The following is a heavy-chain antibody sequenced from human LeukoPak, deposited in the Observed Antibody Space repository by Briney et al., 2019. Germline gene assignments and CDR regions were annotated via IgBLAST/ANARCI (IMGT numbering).Heavy chain of an antibody. Sequence: GASVKVSCKASGYTFSGYYMHWVRQAPGQGLEWMGWINPNSGSTNYAQKFQGRVTMTRDTSISTAYMELSRLRSDDTAVYYCARDLTYYYGSGSSYNWFDPWGQGTLVTVSS. V-gene: IGHV1-2*02. CDR1: GYTFSGYY. CDR2: INPNSGST. D-gene: IGHD3-10*01. J-gene: IGHJ5*02. CDR3: ARDLTYYYGSGSSYNWFDP.